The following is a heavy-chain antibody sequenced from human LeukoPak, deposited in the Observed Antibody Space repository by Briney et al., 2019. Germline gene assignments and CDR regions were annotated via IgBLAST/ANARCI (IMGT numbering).Heavy chain of an antibody. CDR3: ARGGSGRLKNYGMDV. V-gene: IGHV1-18*01. D-gene: IGHD3-10*01. J-gene: IGHJ6*02. Sequence: ASVKVSCKASGYTFTSYGISWVRQAPGQGLEWMGWISAYNGNTNYAQKLQGRVTITADESTSTAYMELSSLRSEDTAVYYCARGGSGRLKNYGMDVWGQGTTVTVSS. CDR2: ISAYNGNT. CDR1: GYTFTSYG.